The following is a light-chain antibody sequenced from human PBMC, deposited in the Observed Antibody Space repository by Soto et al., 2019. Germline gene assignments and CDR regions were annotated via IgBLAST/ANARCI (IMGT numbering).Light chain of an antibody. CDR1: QSVSSN. V-gene: IGKV3-15*01. CDR3: QRYYNWNGT. Sequence: EIVMTQSPATLSVSPGERATLSCRASQSVSSNLAWYQQKPGQAPRLLIYGASTRATGIPARFSGSGSGTEFTLTISGVQSEDFAVYYCQRYYNWNGTCGQGTKVEIK. J-gene: IGKJ1*01. CDR2: GAS.